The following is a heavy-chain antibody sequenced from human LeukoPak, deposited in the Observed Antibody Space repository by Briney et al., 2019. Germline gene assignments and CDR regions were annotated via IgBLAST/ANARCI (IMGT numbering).Heavy chain of an antibody. V-gene: IGHV3-23*01. CDR1: GFTFSNFG. CDR3: AKRSSLNYFDS. D-gene: IGHD3-16*01. Sequence: GGSLRLSCAASGFTFSNFGMSWVRQAPGNGLEWVSAISAGGGTYYADTVRGRFTISRDNSKNTLYLQMSSLRAEDTAVYYCAKRSSLNYFDSWGQGTLVTVSS. CDR2: ISAGGGT. J-gene: IGHJ4*02.